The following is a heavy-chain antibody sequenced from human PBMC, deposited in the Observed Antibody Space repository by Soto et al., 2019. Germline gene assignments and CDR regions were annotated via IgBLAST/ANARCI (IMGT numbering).Heavy chain of an antibody. J-gene: IGHJ6*02. CDR2: IYYSGST. CDR3: ATRSSGYYYYYYGMDV. CDR1: GGSVSSGSYY. V-gene: IGHV4-61*01. Sequence: SETLSLTCTVSGGSVSSGSYYWSWIRQPPGKGLEWIGYIYYSGSTNYNPSLKSRVTISVDTSKDQFSLKLSSVTAADTAVYYCATRSSGYYYYYYGMDVWGQGTTVTVSS. D-gene: IGHD3-22*01.